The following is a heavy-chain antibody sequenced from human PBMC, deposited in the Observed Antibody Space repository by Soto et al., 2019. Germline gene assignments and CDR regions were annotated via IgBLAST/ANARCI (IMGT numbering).Heavy chain of an antibody. CDR3: AKCEGWSSGWYYFDY. CDR1: GFTFSNYA. J-gene: IGHJ4*02. V-gene: IGHV3-23*01. CDR2: ISGSAGST. Sequence: WGSLRLSCAASGFTFSNYAMSWVRQAPGKGLEWVTGISGSAGSTYYADSVKGRFTISRDNSKNTVYLQMNSLRAEDTAVYYCAKCEGWSSGWYYFDYWGQGTLVTVSS. D-gene: IGHD6-19*01.